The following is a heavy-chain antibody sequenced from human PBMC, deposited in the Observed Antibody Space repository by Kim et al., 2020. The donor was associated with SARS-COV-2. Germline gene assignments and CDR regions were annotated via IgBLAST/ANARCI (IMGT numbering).Heavy chain of an antibody. D-gene: IGHD6-13*01. CDR2: IYYSGST. CDR3: AKKPDGTNWFDP. CDR1: GFSISSSNW. J-gene: IGHJ5*02. V-gene: IGHV4-28*01. Sequence: SETLSLTCAVSGFSISSSNWWVWIRHPPGKGLEWIGDIYYSGSTYYNTSLKSRVTMSVDTSKNQFSLKLTSVTAVDTAVYYCAKKPDGTNWFDPWGQGTLVTVSS.